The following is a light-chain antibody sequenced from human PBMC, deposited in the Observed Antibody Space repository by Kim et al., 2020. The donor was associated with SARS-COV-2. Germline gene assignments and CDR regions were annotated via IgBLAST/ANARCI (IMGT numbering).Light chain of an antibody. Sequence: VSPGERAALSCRASQSVSSNLAWYQQKPGQAPRLLIYGASTRATGIPARFSGSGSGTEFTLTISSLQSEDFAVYYCQQYNNWPGTFGQGTKVDIK. CDR1: QSVSSN. J-gene: IGKJ1*01. CDR3: QQYNNWPGT. CDR2: GAS. V-gene: IGKV3-15*01.